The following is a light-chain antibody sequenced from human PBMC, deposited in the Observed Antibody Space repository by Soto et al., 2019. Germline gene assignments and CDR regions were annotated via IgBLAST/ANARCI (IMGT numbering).Light chain of an antibody. J-gene: IGKJ1*01. CDR3: QQYNSYFVT. Sequence: DIQMTQSPSTLSASVVDRVSMTWRASQSIGSWLAWYQQKPGKAPKLLIYKASSLESGVPSRFGGSGSGTEFTLTISSLTPDDFATYYCQQYNSYFVTFGQGTKVDIK. V-gene: IGKV1-5*03. CDR1: QSIGSW. CDR2: KAS.